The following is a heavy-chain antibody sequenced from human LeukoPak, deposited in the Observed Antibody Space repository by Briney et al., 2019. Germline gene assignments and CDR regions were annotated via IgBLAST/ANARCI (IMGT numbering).Heavy chain of an antibody. CDR2: INPNSGGT. CDR3: AIDPPAAITYYGMDV. CDR1: GYTFTGYY. J-gene: IGHJ6*02. V-gene: IGHV1-2*02. Sequence: GASVKESCKASGYTFTGYYLDWVGQPPGQGRVWLGGINPNSGGTNYAQTFQGRVTMTRDTSISTAYMELGRLRSDDTAVYYCAIDPPAAITYYGMDVWGQGTTVTVSS. D-gene: IGHD2-2*01.